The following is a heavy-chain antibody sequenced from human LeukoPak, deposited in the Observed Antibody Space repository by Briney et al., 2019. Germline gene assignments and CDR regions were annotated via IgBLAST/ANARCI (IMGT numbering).Heavy chain of an antibody. CDR1: GGSISSYY. D-gene: IGHD5-18*01. CDR2: IYYSGST. V-gene: IGHV4-59*01. J-gene: IGHJ5*02. Sequence: ETLSLTCTVSGGSISSYYWSWIRQPPGKGLEWIGYIYYSGSTNYNPSLKSRVTISVDTSKNQFSLKLSSVTAADTAVYYCARGSGTAMDNWFDPWGQGTLVTVSS. CDR3: ARGSGTAMDNWFDP.